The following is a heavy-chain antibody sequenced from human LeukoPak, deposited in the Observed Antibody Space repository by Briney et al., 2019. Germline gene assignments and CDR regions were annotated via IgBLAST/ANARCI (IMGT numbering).Heavy chain of an antibody. CDR1: GFTFSNYW. CDR3: ARDSDWILYDY. V-gene: IGHV3-74*01. CDR2: LNSDGSVI. Sequence: GGSLRLSCAASGFTFSNYWMHWVRQVPGKGVVGVSCLNSDGSVIRYADSVKGRFSISRDNAKNTLYLQMKSLRAEDTAVYYCARDSDWILYDYWGQGALVTVSS. D-gene: IGHD3-9*01. J-gene: IGHJ4*02.